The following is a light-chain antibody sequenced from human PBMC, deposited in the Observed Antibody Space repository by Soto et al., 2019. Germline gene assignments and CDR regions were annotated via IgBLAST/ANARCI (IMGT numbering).Light chain of an antibody. J-gene: IGKJ5*01. Sequence: DIQMTQSPSTLSGSVGERVTITCRASQSISSLLAWYQQKPGKAPKLLIYDASSLESGVPSRFSGSGSGTEFTLTISRLEPEDFAVYYCQQFHSSITFGQGTRLEIK. CDR2: DAS. CDR3: QQFHSSIT. V-gene: IGKV1-5*01. CDR1: QSISSL.